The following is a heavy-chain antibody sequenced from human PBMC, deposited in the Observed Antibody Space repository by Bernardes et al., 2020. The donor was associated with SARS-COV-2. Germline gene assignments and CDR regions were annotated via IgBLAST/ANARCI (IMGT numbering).Heavy chain of an antibody. CDR2: ISSSGTTI. V-gene: IGHV3-11*01. CDR1: GITFSDYY. D-gene: IGHD3-22*01. J-gene: IGHJ4*02. CDR3: ASDSSAYGRFDY. Sequence: GGSLRLSCAASGITFSDYYMSWIRQAPGKGLEWVSYISSSGTTIYYADSVKGRFSISRDNAKNSLYLQVNSLRAEDTAVYYCASDSSAYGRFDYWGQGTLVTVSS.